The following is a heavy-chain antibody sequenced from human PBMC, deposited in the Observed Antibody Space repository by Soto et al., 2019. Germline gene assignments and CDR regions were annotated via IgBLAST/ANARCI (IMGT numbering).Heavy chain of an antibody. CDR2: INSDGSGT. V-gene: IGHV3-74*01. D-gene: IGHD6-13*01. CDR1: GFTFSSYW. J-gene: IGHJ4*02. CDR3: ARSGYSIDY. Sequence: GGSLRLSCAASGFTFSSYWMHWVRHTPGKGLEWVSRINSDGSGTSYADAVKGRFTISRDNAKNPLYVRMNSLTADDTAVYYCARSGYSIDYWGQGTQVTVSS.